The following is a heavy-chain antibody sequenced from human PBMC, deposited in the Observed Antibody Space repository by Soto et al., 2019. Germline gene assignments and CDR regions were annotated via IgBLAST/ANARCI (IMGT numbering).Heavy chain of an antibody. CDR1: GGSISSYY. CDR3: ERVEGDYYYYMDV. Sequence: SETLSLTCTVSGGSISSYYWSWIRQPPGKGLEWIGYIYYSGSTNYNPSLKSRVTISVDTSKNQFSLKLSSVTAADTAVYYCERVEGDYYYYMDVWGKGTTVTVSS. J-gene: IGHJ6*03. CDR2: IYYSGST. V-gene: IGHV4-59*01.